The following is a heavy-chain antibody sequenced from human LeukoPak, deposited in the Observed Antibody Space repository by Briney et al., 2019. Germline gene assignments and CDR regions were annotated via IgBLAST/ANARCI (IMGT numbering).Heavy chain of an antibody. Sequence: SDTLSLTCTVSGGSITNYYWNWIRQPPGKGLEWIGFIYSSGTTNYNPSLKSRLTISLDTSKNQFSLKLSSVTAADTAVYYCARHRSRIAAAGTGWFDPWGQGTLVTVSS. CDR3: ARHRSRIAAAGTGWFDP. D-gene: IGHD6-13*01. CDR1: GGSITNYY. J-gene: IGHJ5*02. V-gene: IGHV4-59*08. CDR2: IYSSGTT.